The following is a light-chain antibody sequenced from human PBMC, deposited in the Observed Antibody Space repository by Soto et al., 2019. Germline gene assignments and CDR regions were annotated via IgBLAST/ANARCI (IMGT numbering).Light chain of an antibody. CDR1: QSVTSNF. J-gene: IGKJ4*01. CDR2: GAS. CDR3: QQSYSTLLT. V-gene: IGKV3-20*01. Sequence: EIVLTQSPGTLSLSPGERATLSCRASQSVTSNFLAWYRQKPGQAPRLLIYGASSRATGIPDRFSGSGSGTDFTLTISRLEPEDFATYYCQQSYSTLLTFGGGTKVDIK.